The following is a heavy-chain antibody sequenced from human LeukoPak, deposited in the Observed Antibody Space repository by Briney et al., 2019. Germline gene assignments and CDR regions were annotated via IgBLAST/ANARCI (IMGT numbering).Heavy chain of an antibody. CDR1: GGSISSSRYY. CDR2: IYYNGDP. D-gene: IGHD5-24*01. CDR3: ASPREMATIYDAFDI. J-gene: IGHJ3*02. Sequence: PSETLSLTCTVSGGSISSSRYYWGWIRQPPGKGLEWIGTIYYNGDPYYDPSLKSRVTISVDTSKNQFSLKLSSVTAADTAVYYCASPREMATIYDAFDIWGQGTMVTVSS. V-gene: IGHV4-39*01.